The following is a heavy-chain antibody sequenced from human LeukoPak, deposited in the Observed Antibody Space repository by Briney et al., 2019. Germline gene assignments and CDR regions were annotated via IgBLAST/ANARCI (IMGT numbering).Heavy chain of an antibody. V-gene: IGHV1-24*01. CDR2: FDPEDGET. CDR1: GYTLTELS. CDR3: ATFGYSSGWSHFDY. J-gene: IGHJ4*02. D-gene: IGHD6-19*01. Sequence: ASVKVSCKVSGYTLTELSMHWVRQAPGKGLEWMGGFDPEDGETIYAQKFQGGVTMTEDTSTRTAYMELSSLRSEDTAVYYCATFGYSSGWSHFDYWGQGSLVTVSS.